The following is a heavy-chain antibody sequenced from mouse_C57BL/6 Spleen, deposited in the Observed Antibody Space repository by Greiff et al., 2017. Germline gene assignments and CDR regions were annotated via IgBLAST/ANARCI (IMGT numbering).Heavy chain of an antibody. CDR2: INPNNGGT. D-gene: IGHD2-2*01. CDR1: GYTFTDYY. Sequence: VQLKQSGPELVKPGASVKISCKASGYTFTDYYMNWVKQSHGKSLEWIGDINPNNGGTSYNQKFKGKATLTVDKSSSTAYMELRSLTSEDSAVYYCARRGLRYWYFDVWGTGTTVTVSS. J-gene: IGHJ1*03. CDR3: ARRGLRYWYFDV. V-gene: IGHV1-26*01.